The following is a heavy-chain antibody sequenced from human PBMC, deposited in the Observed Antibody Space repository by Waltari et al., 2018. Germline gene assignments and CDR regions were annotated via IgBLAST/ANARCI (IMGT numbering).Heavy chain of an antibody. CDR3: ARAPGGELPSAFDI. CDR1: GFTFSSYS. CDR2: ISSSSSYI. V-gene: IGHV3-21*01. J-gene: IGHJ3*02. Sequence: EVQLVESGGGLVKPGGSLRLSCAASGFTFSSYSMNWVRQAPGKGLEWVSAISSSSSYIYYADSVKGRFTISRDNAKNSLYLQMNSLRAEDTAVYYCARAPGGELPSAFDIWGQGTMVTVSS. D-gene: IGHD1-7*01.